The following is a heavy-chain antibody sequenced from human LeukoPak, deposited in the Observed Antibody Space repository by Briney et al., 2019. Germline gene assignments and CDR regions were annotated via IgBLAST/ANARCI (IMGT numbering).Heavy chain of an antibody. V-gene: IGHV4-59*12. CDR2: IYYSGST. D-gene: IGHD3-22*01. Sequence: ASETLSLTCTVSGGSISSYYWSWIRQPPGKGLEWIGYIYYSGSTNYNPSLKSRVTISVDTSRNQFSLKLSSVTAADTAVYYCARGYDSGGYYAYFDYWGQGALVTVSS. J-gene: IGHJ4*02. CDR1: GGSISSYY. CDR3: ARGYDSGGYYAYFDY.